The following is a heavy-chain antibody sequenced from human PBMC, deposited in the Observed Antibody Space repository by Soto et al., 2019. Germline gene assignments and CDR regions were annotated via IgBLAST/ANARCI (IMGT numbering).Heavy chain of an antibody. CDR1: GFTFCSSY. J-gene: IGHJ4*01. V-gene: IGHV3-48*01. CDR3: ARDNNGGSFDY. CDR2: ISRGGDTV. D-gene: IGHD2-8*01. Sequence: PGGALRLSCEASGFTFCSSYMNWVRQAPGKGLEWVSYISRGGDTVYYADSVKGRFTISRDNAKNSLYLQMNSLRAEDTAVYYCARDNNGGSFDYWGQGTLVTVSS.